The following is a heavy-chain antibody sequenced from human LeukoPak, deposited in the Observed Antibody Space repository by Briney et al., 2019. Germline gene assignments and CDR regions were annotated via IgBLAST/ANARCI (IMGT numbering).Heavy chain of an antibody. D-gene: IGHD2-8*02. CDR1: GGSISSYY. CDR3: AGHHPRNTVDF. Sequence: SETLSLSCAVSGGSISSYYWSWIRQAPGKGLEWIAYISDIGSINYNPSLKSRVTISLDTSKNQFSLKLRSVTPADTAVYYCAGHHPRNTVDFWGQGTLVTVSS. J-gene: IGHJ4*02. CDR2: ISDIGSI. V-gene: IGHV4-59*08.